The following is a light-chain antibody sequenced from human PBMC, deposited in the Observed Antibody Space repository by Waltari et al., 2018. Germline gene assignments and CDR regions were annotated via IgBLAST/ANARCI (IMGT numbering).Light chain of an antibody. Sequence: IVLTQSPGTLSLSPGQGATLSCRASQSVNTNSLAWYQHKPGRAPRLLIFGASTRATGTPDRFSGNWSWAEFTLTISRLEPEDFAMYYCQQYGSTPRTFGQGTKVEIK. V-gene: IGKV3-20*01. CDR2: GAS. CDR1: QSVNTNS. CDR3: QQYGSTPRT. J-gene: IGKJ1*01.